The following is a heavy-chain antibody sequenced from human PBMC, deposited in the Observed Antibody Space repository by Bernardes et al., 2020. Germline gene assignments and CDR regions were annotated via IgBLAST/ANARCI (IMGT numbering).Heavy chain of an antibody. CDR2: INHSGST. Sequence: SETLSLTCAVYGGSFSGYYWSWIRQPPGKGLEWIGEINHSGSTNYNPSLKSRVTISVDTSKNQFSLKLSSVTAADTAVYYCARVLPIVVVPAANETRYYYYYYGMDVWAKGPRSPSPQ. V-gene: IGHV4-34*01. J-gene: IGHJ6*04. CDR3: ARVLPIVVVPAANETRYYYYYYGMDV. CDR1: GGSFSGYY. D-gene: IGHD2-2*01.